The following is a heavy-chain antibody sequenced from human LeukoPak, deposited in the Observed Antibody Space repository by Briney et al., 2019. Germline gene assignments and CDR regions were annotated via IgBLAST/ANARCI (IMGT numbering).Heavy chain of an antibody. Sequence: PGGSLRLSCAASGFTFSSYAMSWVRQAPGKGLEWVANIKQDGSEKYYVDSVKGRFTISRDNAKNSLYLQMNSLRAEDTAVYYCALGSLYFDYWGQGTLVTVSS. J-gene: IGHJ4*02. CDR2: IKQDGSEK. CDR3: ALGSLYFDY. D-gene: IGHD2-15*01. V-gene: IGHV3-7*01. CDR1: GFTFSSYA.